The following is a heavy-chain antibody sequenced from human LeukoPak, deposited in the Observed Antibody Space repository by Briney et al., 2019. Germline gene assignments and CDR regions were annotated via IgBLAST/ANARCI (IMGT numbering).Heavy chain of an antibody. Sequence: SVKVSCKASGGTFSSYAISWVRQAPGQGLEWMGRIIPILGIANYAQKFQGRVTITADKSTSTAYMELSSLRAEDTAVYYCARDLRPYYFDNSPYYPFDSWGQGTLVTVSS. J-gene: IGHJ4*02. CDR1: GGTFSSYA. CDR2: IIPILGIA. D-gene: IGHD3-22*01. V-gene: IGHV1-69*04. CDR3: ARDLRPYYFDNSPYYPFDS.